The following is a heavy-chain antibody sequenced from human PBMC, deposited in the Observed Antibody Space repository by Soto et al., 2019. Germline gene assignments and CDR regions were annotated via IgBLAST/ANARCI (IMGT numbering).Heavy chain of an antibody. CDR1: GFTFSSYW. D-gene: IGHD2-15*01. Sequence: GGSLRLSCAASGFTFSSYWMHWVRQAPGKGLVWVSRINSDGSSTSYADSVKGRFTISRDNAKNTLHLQMNSLRAEDTAVYYCARDLFCSGGSCYSPYAFDIWGQGTMVTVSS. CDR2: INSDGSST. CDR3: ARDLFCSGGSCYSPYAFDI. J-gene: IGHJ3*02. V-gene: IGHV3-74*01.